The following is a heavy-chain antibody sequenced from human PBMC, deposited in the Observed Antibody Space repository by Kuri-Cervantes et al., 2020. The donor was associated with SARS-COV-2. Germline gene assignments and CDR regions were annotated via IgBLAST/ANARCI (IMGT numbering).Heavy chain of an antibody. V-gene: IGHV1-69*05. CDR3: ARQGRRGPFFDY. D-gene: IGHD1-26*01. CDR1: GGAFSSYP. Sequence: SVKVSFKASGGAFSSYPLSWVRQAPGQGLEWMGEINPMFHKANFAEEFQGRVTLTTDESTSTAYMELSSLTSQDTAVYYCARQGRRGPFFDYWGQGTPVTVSS. J-gene: IGHJ4*02. CDR2: INPMFHKA.